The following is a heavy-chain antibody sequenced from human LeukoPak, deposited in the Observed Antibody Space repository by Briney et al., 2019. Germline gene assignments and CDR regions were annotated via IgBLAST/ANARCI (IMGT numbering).Heavy chain of an antibody. CDR2: IYYSGST. D-gene: IGHD6-13*01. Sequence: PSETLSLTCTVSGGSISSYYWSWIRQPPGKGLEWIGCIYYSGSTNYNPSLKSRVTISVDTSKNQFSLKLSSVTAADTAVYYCARHQGGSSWYYFDYWGQGTLVTVSS. J-gene: IGHJ4*02. CDR3: ARHQGGSSWYYFDY. CDR1: GGSISSYY. V-gene: IGHV4-59*08.